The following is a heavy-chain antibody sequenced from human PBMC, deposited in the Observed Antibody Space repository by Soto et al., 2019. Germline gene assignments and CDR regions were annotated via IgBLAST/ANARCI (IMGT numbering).Heavy chain of an antibody. V-gene: IGHV4-61*08. J-gene: IGHJ4*02. CDR2: IYYSGST. Sequence: SETLSLTCTVSGGSIGSGDYYWSWIRQPPGKGLEWIGYIYYSGSTNYNPSLKSRVAISLDTSKNQFSLMLSSVTAADTAVYYCARGEWLATIKPYFAYWGQGTLVTVSS. D-gene: IGHD5-12*01. CDR1: GGSIGSGDYY. CDR3: ARGEWLATIKPYFAY.